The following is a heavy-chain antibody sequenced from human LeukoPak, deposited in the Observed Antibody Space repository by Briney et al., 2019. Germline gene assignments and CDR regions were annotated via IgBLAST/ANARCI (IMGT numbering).Heavy chain of an antibody. V-gene: IGHV3-23*01. D-gene: IGHD3-22*01. CDR1: GFTFSSYA. Sequence: AGGSLRLSCAASGFTFSSYAMSWVRQAPGKGLEWVSAISGSGGSTYYADSVKGRFTISRDNSENTLYLQMNSLRAEDTAVYYCAKYDSSGYYFDYWGQGTLVTVSS. J-gene: IGHJ4*02. CDR3: AKYDSSGYYFDY. CDR2: ISGSGGST.